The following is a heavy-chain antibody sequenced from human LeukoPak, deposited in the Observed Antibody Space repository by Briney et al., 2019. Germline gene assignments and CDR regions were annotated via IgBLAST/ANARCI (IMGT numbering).Heavy chain of an antibody. D-gene: IGHD5-24*01. V-gene: IGHV3-7*01. Sequence: GGSLRLSCAVSGLIFRSYWMSWVRQAPGKGLEWEANINQDGSEKYFVDSVKGRFTISRDNAKNSLHLQMNTLRAEDTAVYYCARERDGRFFDYWGQGTLVTVSS. CDR2: INQDGSEK. CDR3: ARERDGRFFDY. CDR1: GLIFRSYW. J-gene: IGHJ4*02.